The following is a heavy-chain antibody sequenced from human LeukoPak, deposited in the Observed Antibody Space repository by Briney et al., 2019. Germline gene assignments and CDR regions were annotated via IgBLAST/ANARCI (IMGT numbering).Heavy chain of an antibody. V-gene: IGHV3-23*01. CDR1: GFTFSSYA. CDR3: AKDRGITSSATDY. D-gene: IGHD6-6*01. Sequence: GGSLRLSCAASGFTFSSYAMAWVRQAPGKGLEWVSGTSGNGDTTYYADSVRGRFTISRDDSKNTLYLQMNSLRAEDTAVYSCAKDRGITSSATDYWGQGTLVTVSS. CDR2: TSGNGDTT. J-gene: IGHJ4*02.